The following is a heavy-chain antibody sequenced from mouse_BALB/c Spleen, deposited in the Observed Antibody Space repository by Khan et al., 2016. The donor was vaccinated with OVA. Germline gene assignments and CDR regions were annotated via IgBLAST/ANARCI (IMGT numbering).Heavy chain of an antibody. CDR1: GDSITSGY. V-gene: IGHV3-8*02. Sequence: VQLQASGPSLVKPSQTLSLTCSVTGDSITSGYWNWIRKFPETKLEYMGYIIYTGYTYYNPSLQSRISIPRHTSKNQYYLQLNSVTDEDTATYYCARSTYRYAFVYWGQGTLVTVSA. CDR3: ARSTYRYAFVY. J-gene: IGHJ3*01. CDR2: IIYTGYT. D-gene: IGHD2-12*01.